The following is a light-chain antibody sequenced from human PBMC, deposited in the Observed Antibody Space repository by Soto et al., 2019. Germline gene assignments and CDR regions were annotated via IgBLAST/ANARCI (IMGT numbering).Light chain of an antibody. J-gene: IGLJ3*02. CDR3: SSYTSSSTLWV. Sequence: QSVLTQPASVSGSPGQSITISCTGTSSDVGGYNYVSWYQQHPGKAPKLMTYEVSNRPSGVSNRFSGSKSGNTASLTISGLQAEDEADYYCSSYTSSSTLWVFGGGTKLTVL. CDR2: EVS. V-gene: IGLV2-14*01. CDR1: SSDVGGYNY.